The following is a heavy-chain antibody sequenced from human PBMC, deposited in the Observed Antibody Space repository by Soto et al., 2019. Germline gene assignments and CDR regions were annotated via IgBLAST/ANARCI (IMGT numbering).Heavy chain of an antibody. CDR2: VLPITGST. J-gene: IGHJ4*01. Sequence: QVQLVQSGAEVKKPGSSVKVSCKTSGGLFSVFSFNWVRQAPGQGLEWMGGVLPITGSTDYAQKFQGRLTITADRSTSTIYMELSRLTSDDTANYYCATIRVRSGPLRFEDGGQGTLLSVSS. CDR1: GGLFSVFS. CDR3: ATIRVRSGPLRFED. V-gene: IGHV1-69*06. D-gene: IGHD5-12*01.